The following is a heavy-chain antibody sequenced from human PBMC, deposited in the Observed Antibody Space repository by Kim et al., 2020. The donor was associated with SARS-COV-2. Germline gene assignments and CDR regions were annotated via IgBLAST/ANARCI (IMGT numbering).Heavy chain of an antibody. D-gene: IGHD6-13*01. Sequence: GSLRLSCAASGFTFSDHYMSWIRQAPGKGLEWVSYISGSGSTMYYADSVKGRFTISRDNAKNSLYLQMNSLRAEDTAVYYCARVHRVFSSSWSEYFFDYWGQGILVTVSS. CDR3: ARVHRVFSSSWSEYFFDY. CDR1: GFTFSDHY. J-gene: IGHJ4*02. CDR2: ISGSGSTM. V-gene: IGHV3-11*01.